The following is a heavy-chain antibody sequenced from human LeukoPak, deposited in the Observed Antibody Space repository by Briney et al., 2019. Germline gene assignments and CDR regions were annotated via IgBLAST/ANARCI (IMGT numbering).Heavy chain of an antibody. J-gene: IGHJ6*03. CDR3: ARGNTVTIEYYYYYMDV. V-gene: IGHV1-8*03. D-gene: IGHD4-17*01. Sequence: ASVKVSCKASGYTFTSYDINWVRQATGQGLEWMGWMNPNSGNTGYAQKFQGRVTITRNTSISTAYMELSSLRSEDTAVYYCARGNTVTIEYYYYYMDVWGKGTTVTVSS. CDR2: MNPNSGNT. CDR1: GYTFTSYD.